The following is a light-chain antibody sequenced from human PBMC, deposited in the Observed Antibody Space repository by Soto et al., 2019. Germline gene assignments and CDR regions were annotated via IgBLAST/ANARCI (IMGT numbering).Light chain of an antibody. J-gene: IGLJ2*01. CDR3: SSYTSSSPYVV. CDR2: DVS. CDR1: SSDVGGYNY. V-gene: IGLV2-14*01. Sequence: QSALTQPASVSGSPGQSITISCTGTSSDVGGYNYVSWYQQHPGKAPKLMIYDVSNRPSGVSNRFSGSKSGNTAFLTISGLQVEDEADYYCSSYTSSSPYVVFGGGTKVTVL.